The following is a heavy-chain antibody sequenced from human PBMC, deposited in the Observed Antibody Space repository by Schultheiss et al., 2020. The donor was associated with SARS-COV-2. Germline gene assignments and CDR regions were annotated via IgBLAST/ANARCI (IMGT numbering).Heavy chain of an antibody. D-gene: IGHD5-24*01. V-gene: IGHV3-30*01. CDR2: ISYDGSNK. CDR1: GFTFSNAW. J-gene: IGHJ4*02. CDR3: ARDGRWLLESYFDY. Sequence: GGSLRLSCAASGFTFSNAWMSWVRQAPGRGLEWVAVISYDGSNKYYADSVKGRFTISRDNSKNTLYLQMNSLRAEDTAVYYCARDGRWLLESYFDYWGQGTLVTVSS.